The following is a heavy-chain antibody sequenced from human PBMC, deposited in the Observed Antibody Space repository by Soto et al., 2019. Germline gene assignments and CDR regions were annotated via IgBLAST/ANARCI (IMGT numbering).Heavy chain of an antibody. CDR1: GFIFSNYA. D-gene: IGHD6-19*01. J-gene: IGHJ5*02. V-gene: IGHV3-23*01. Sequence: EVQLLESGGGLVQPGGSLRLSCAASGFIFSNYAMTWVRQAPGKGLEWVSSITGSGDRTHYAASVEGPFTISRDNSKNTLYLQMNTLRAEDTAVCYCAKGFSSGSTRWFDPWGQGTLVTVSS. CDR2: ITGSGDRT. CDR3: AKGFSSGSTRWFDP.